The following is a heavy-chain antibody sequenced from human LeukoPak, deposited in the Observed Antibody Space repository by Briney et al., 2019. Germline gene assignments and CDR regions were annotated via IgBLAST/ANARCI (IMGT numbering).Heavy chain of an antibody. CDR2: INHSGST. CDR3: ARPVGATLFDY. CDR1: GGSFSGYY. J-gene: IGHJ4*02. D-gene: IGHD1-26*01. V-gene: IGHV4-34*01. Sequence: SETLSLTCAVYGGSFSGYYWSWIRQPPGKGLEWIGEINHSGSTNYNPSLKSRVTISVDTSKNQFSLKLSSVTAADTAVYYCARPVGATLFDYWGQGTLVTVSS.